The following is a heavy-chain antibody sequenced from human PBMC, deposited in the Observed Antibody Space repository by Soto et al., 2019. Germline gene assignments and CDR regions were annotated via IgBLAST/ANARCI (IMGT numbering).Heavy chain of an antibody. CDR2: ISYDGDNK. D-gene: IGHD6-13*01. V-gene: IGHV3-30*18. Sequence: VQLVESGGGVVQPGRSLRLSCAAAGFIFSGYGLHWGRQPPGKGLEWVALISYDGDNKYYADSMKGRFTISRDNSKNTLYLQMSSLRADDTAIYYWAKGFGPGTIDSWGQGTLVTVSS. CDR1: GFIFSGYG. CDR3: AKGFGPGTIDS. J-gene: IGHJ4*02.